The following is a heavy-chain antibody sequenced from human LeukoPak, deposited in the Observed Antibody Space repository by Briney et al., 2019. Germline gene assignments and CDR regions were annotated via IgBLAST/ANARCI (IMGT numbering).Heavy chain of an antibody. J-gene: IGHJ4*02. Sequence: PGGSLRLSCAASGFTFSSYAMHWVRQAPGKGLEWVAVISYDGSNKYYADSVKGRFTISRDNSKNTLYLQMNSLRAEDTAVYYCARGHSSGWYNIDYWGQGTLVTVSS. CDR3: ARGHSSGWYNIDY. V-gene: IGHV3-30-3*01. CDR2: ISYDGSNK. D-gene: IGHD6-19*01. CDR1: GFTFSSYA.